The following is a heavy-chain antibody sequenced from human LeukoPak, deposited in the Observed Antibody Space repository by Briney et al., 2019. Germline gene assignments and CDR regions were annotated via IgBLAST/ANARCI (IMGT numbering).Heavy chain of an antibody. V-gene: IGHV3-74*03. CDR3: ARFCGSDCYHKVPGDY. J-gene: IGHJ4*02. CDR2: IKADGTAT. CDR1: GFTFSNYW. D-gene: IGHD2-21*02. Sequence: GGSLRLSCAASGFTFSNYWMQWVRQAPGKGLVWVSRIKADGTATTYADSVEGRFTISRDNAKNTLYLEMNSLRAEDTAVYYCARFCGSDCYHKVPGDYWGQGTLVTVSS.